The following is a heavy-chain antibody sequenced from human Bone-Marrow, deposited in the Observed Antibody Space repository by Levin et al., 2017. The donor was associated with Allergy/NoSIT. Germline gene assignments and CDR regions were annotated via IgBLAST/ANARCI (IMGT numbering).Heavy chain of an antibody. J-gene: IGHJ4*02. Sequence: GGSLRLSCAASGFSFSSYWMSWVRQVPGKGLEWVANIKQDGSEKYYVNSVKGRLTISRDNAKTSLYLQMNSLRAEDTGVYYCAREAARPNYFDSWGQGTLVSVSS. D-gene: IGHD6-6*01. CDR2: IKQDGSEK. CDR1: GFSFSSYW. V-gene: IGHV3-7*01. CDR3: AREAARPNYFDS.